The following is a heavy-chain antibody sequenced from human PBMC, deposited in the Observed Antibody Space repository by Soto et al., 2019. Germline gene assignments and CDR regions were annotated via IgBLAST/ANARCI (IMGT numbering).Heavy chain of an antibody. CDR1: GGSISSYY. V-gene: IGHV4-59*01. D-gene: IGHD3-22*01. Sequence: PSETLSLTCTVSGGSISSYYWSWIRQPPGKGLEWIGYIYYSGSTNYNPSLKSRVTISVDTSKNQFSLKLSSVTAADTAVYYCARDWTGDSSGYYPTLFDIWGQGTMVTVSS. CDR3: ARDWTGDSSGYYPTLFDI. CDR2: IYYSGST. J-gene: IGHJ3*02.